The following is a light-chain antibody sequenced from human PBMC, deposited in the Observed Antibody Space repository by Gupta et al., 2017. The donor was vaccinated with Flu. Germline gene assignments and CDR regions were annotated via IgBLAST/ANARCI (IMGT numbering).Light chain of an antibody. CDR1: DIATHT. Sequence: SYVLTQPLSVSVAPVDTAKILWEGSDIATHTVHWYLQKPGQAPALVVSGADGRPSGIPPQCYESTTGKTTTLTITGIEAGQEADYCCQVLDNSSDHPMNFGGGTKLTVL. CDR2: GAD. V-gene: IGLV3-21*02. CDR3: QVLDNSSDHPMN. J-gene: IGLJ2*01.